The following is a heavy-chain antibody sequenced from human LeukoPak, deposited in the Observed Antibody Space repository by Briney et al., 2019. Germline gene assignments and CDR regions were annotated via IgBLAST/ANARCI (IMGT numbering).Heavy chain of an antibody. CDR3: AREVVVVPAAPGYYYYYYMDV. Sequence: PSQTLSLTCTVSGGSISSGGYYWSWIRQPPGKGLEWIGYIYHSGSTYYNPSLKSRVTISVDRSKNQFSLKLSSVTAADTAVYYCAREVVVVPAAPGYYYYYYMDVWGKGTTVTVSS. V-gene: IGHV4-30-2*01. D-gene: IGHD2-2*01. CDR1: GGSISSGGYY. J-gene: IGHJ6*03. CDR2: IYHSGST.